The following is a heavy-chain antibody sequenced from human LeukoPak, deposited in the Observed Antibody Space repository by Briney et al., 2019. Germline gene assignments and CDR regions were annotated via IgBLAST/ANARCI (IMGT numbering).Heavy chain of an antibody. Sequence: PGGFLRLSCAASGFTFSSYAMSWVRQAPGKGLEWVSAISGSGGSTYYADSVKGRFTISRDNSKNTLYLQMNSLRAEDTAVYYCANEWYSSSWYGGPDYWGQGTLVTVSS. D-gene: IGHD6-13*01. CDR2: ISGSGGST. V-gene: IGHV3-23*01. J-gene: IGHJ4*02. CDR1: GFTFSSYA. CDR3: ANEWYSSSWYGGPDY.